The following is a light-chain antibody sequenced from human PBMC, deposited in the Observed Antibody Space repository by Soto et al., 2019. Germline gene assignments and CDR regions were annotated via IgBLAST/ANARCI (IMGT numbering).Light chain of an antibody. CDR3: QQYSSYPWT. V-gene: IGKV1-5*01. Sequence: DIQMTQSPSTLSASVGDRVTITCRASQTINSWFAWYQQKPGSAPTLLIYDASCLEAGVPSRFSGSGSGTEFTLTISSLQPEDFATYYCQQYSSYPWTFGQGTKVEIK. CDR1: QTINSW. J-gene: IGKJ1*01. CDR2: DAS.